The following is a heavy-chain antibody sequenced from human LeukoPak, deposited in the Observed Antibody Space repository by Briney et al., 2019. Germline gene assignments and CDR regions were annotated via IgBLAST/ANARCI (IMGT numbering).Heavy chain of an antibody. D-gene: IGHD3-22*01. J-gene: IGHJ4*02. Sequence: SETLSLTCTVSGGSVSSAGYYWSWIRQPPGKGLEWIGYIYYSGSTNYNPSLKSRVTISVDTSKKHFSLKLNSVTTADTAMYYCAREPAYYYDSSGYDTDYWGQGTLVTVSS. V-gene: IGHV4-61*03. CDR2: IYYSGST. CDR3: AREPAYYYDSSGYDTDY. CDR1: GGSVSSAGYY.